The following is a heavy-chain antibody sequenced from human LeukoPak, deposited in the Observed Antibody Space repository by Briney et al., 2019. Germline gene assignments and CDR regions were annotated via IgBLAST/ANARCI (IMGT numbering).Heavy chain of an antibody. J-gene: IGHJ5*02. V-gene: IGHV3-23*01. Sequence: GGSLRLSCAASGFIFSSSSMAWVRQAPGKGLEWVSSINDGGGNTHYADSVKGRFTISRDNSKNTLYLQMNSLRAEDTAVYYCARDYGDYAFWFDPWGQGTLVTVSS. CDR3: ARDYGDYAFWFDP. D-gene: IGHD4-17*01. CDR1: GFIFSSSS. CDR2: INDGGGNT.